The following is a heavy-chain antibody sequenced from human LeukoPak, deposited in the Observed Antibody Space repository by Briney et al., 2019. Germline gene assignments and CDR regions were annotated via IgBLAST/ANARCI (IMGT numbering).Heavy chain of an antibody. CDR3: ARDGRFPPEVLPRYFDS. V-gene: IGHV4-39*07. CDR1: GGSVSSSAYY. Sequence: SQTLSLTCTVSGGSVSSSAYYWGWIRQPPEKGLEWIGNIYYSGSTYYNPSLKSRVTISIDTSKNQFSLKLSSVTAADTAVYYCARDGRFPPEVLPRYFDSWGQGTLVTVSS. CDR2: IYYSGST. D-gene: IGHD1-14*01. J-gene: IGHJ4*02.